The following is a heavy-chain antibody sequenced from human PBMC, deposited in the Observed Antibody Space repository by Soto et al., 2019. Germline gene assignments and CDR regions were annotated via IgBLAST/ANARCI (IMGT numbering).Heavy chain of an antibody. V-gene: IGHV3-53*01. D-gene: IGHD2-21*01. CDR3: ARYVMATSGSFDY. Sequence: LRLSCAASGFTVSSNYMSWVRQAPGKGLEWVSVIYSGGSTYYADSVKGRFTISRDNSKNTLYLQMNSLRAEDTAVYYCARYVMATSGSFDYWGQGTLVTVSS. CDR2: IYSGGST. CDR1: GFTVSSNY. J-gene: IGHJ4*02.